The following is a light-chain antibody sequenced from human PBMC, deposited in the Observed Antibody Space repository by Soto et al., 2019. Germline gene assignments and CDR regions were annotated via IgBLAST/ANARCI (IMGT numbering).Light chain of an antibody. J-gene: IGLJ2*01. CDR1: SSNIGAGYD. CDR3: QSSDSRLSTAHVV. CDR2: DNN. Sequence: QSVLTQPPSVSGAPGQRVTISCTGSSSNIGAGYDVHWYQQLLGTAPRLLISDNNNRPSGVPDRFSASKSGTSASLAISGLQAEDEADYFCQSSDSRLSTAHVVFGGGTKLTVL. V-gene: IGLV1-40*01.